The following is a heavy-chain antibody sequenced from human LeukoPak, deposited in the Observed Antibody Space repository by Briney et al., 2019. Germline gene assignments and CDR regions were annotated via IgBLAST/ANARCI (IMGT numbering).Heavy chain of an antibody. CDR1: GGSISSYY. V-gene: IGHV4-59*01. CDR3: ARGRSSGYSSGWYSNWFDP. CDR2: IYYSGST. D-gene: IGHD6-19*01. J-gene: IGHJ5*02. Sequence: YPSETLSLTCTVSGGSISSYYWSWIRQPPGKGLEWIGYIYYSGSTNYNPSLKSRVTISVDTSKNQFSLKLSSVTAADTAVYYCARGRSSGYSSGWYSNWFDPRGQGTLVTVSS.